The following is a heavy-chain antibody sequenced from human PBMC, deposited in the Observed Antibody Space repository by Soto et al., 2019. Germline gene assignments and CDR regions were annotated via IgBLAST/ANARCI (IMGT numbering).Heavy chain of an antibody. J-gene: IGHJ6*02. V-gene: IGHV3-53*01. CDR2: IYSGGST. CDR3: ARDRITYYYDSSGPTQARYGMDV. CDR1: WVHGSCHY. D-gene: IGHD3-22*01. Sequence: GSLKLSWAASWVHGSCHYMSWVRPAPREGAEWGSVIYSGGSTYYADSVKGRFTISRDNSKNTLYLQMNSLRAEDTAVYYCARDRITYYYDSSGPTQARYGMDVWGQGTTVTVSS.